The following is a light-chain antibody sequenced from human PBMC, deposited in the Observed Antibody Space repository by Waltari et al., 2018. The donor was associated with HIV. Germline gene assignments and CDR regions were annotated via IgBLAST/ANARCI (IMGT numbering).Light chain of an antibody. J-gene: IGLJ2*01. V-gene: IGLV1-40*01. CDR1: SSNLGAGYD. Sequence: QSVLTQPPSVSGAPGQTVTISCTGSSSNLGAGYDVHWYQRLPGTTPKLLIYGDINRPSGVPDRFSGSKSGTSASLASTGLQAEDEADYFCQSYDSSLSVVLFGGGTKLTVL. CDR3: QSYDSSLSVVL. CDR2: GDI.